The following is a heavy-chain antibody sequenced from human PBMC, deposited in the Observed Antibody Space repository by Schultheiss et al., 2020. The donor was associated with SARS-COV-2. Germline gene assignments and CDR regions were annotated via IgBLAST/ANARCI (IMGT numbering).Heavy chain of an antibody. J-gene: IGHJ6*03. Sequence: SETLSLTCTVSGGSISNYYWSWIRQPPGKGLEWIGYIYYSGSTNYNPSLKSRVTISVDTYKNQFSLRLRSVTAADTAIYYCASSPLLFVREYFYYYMDVWGKGTTVTVSS. CDR1: GGSISNYY. D-gene: IGHD2/OR15-2a*01. V-gene: IGHV4-59*01. CDR3: ASSPLLFVREYFYYYMDV. CDR2: IYYSGST.